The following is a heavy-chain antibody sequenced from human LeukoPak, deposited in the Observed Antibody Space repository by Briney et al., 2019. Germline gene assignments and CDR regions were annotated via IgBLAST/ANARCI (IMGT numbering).Heavy chain of an antibody. CDR3: ARHGGSGSYYYYYMDV. J-gene: IGHJ6*03. CDR2: IYYSGST. CDR1: GGSISSSSYY. V-gene: IGHV4-39*01. Sequence: PSETLSLTCTVPGGSISSSSYYWGWIRQPPGKGLEWIGSIYYSGSTYYNPSLKSRVTISVDTSKNQFSLKLSSVTAADTAVYCCARHGGSGSYYYYYMDVWGKGTTVTVSS. D-gene: IGHD3-10*01.